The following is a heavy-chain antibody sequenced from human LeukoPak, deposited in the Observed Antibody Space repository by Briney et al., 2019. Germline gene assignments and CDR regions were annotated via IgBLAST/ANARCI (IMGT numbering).Heavy chain of an antibody. CDR2: IYPGDYDT. D-gene: IGHD6-13*01. Sequence: GESLKISCKGSGYSFTSYWIGWVRQMPGKGLEWMGKIYPGDYDTRYSPSFQGQVTIPPDKSISTAYLQWSSLKASDTGMYYCARHWGSSSWPNWFDPWGQGTLVTVSS. J-gene: IGHJ5*02. CDR1: GYSFTSYW. CDR3: ARHWGSSSWPNWFDP. V-gene: IGHV5-51*01.